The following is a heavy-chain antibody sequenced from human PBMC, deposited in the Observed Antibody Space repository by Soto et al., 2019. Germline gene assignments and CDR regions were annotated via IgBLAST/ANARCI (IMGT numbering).Heavy chain of an antibody. CDR1: VFTFSNYG. CDR3: ARDGDVNPGFGKDY. V-gene: IGHV3-33*01. D-gene: IGHD3-16*01. CDR2: IWYDGGNK. Sequence: VGSLRLSCASSVFTFSNYGMHWVRHSPGKGLEWVAFIWYDGGNKYYAESVKGRFTISRDNSKNTLYLQMNSLRAEDTAVYYCARDGDVNPGFGKDYLGQGTLVTVSS. J-gene: IGHJ4*02.